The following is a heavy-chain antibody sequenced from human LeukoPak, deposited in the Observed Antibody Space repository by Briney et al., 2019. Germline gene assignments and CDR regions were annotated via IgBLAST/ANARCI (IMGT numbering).Heavy chain of an antibody. CDR3: PAFTRRCV. CDR2: IYSGGST. V-gene: IGHV3-66*01. D-gene: IGHD3-3*02. CDR1: GFTESKSH. J-gene: IGHJ6*02. Sequence: GGSLRLSCTVSGFTESKSHMSWVRQAPGKGLEWVSLIYSGGSTYYADSVRGRFTISRDSSKDTLYLQLNSLRAEDTAVYYYPAFTRRCVWSQGTTVTVSS.